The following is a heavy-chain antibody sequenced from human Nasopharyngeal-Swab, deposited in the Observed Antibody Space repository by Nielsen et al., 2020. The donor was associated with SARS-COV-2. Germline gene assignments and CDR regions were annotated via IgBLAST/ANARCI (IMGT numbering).Heavy chain of an antibody. Sequence: WVRQAPGQGLEWMGWISAYNGNTNYAQKLQGRVTMTTDTSTSTAYMELRSLRSDDTAVYYCASGVWASNGWFGDAFDIWGQGTMVTVSS. V-gene: IGHV1-18*01. D-gene: IGHD6-19*01. CDR2: ISAYNGNT. J-gene: IGHJ3*02. CDR3: ASGVWASNGWFGDAFDI.